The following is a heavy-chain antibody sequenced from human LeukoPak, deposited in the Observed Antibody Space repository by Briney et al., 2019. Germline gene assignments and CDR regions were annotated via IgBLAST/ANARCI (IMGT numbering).Heavy chain of an antibody. CDR1: GFTFSSYE. Sequence: PGGSLRLSCAASGFTFSSYEMNWVRQAPGKGLEWVSSISSSSSPLYYADSVKGRFTISRDNAKSSLYLQMNSLRDEDTAVYYCAAAGGFDYWGQGTLVTVSS. J-gene: IGHJ4*02. CDR3: AAAGGFDY. CDR2: ISSSSSPL. D-gene: IGHD3-10*01. V-gene: IGHV3-48*02.